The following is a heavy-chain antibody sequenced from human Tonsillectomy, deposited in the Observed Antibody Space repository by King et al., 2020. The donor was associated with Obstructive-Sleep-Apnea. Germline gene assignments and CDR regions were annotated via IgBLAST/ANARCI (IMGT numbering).Heavy chain of an antibody. CDR2: IFSGGST. V-gene: IGHV3-53*04. Sequence: VQLVESGGGLVQPGGSLRLSCAASGFTVSSNYMNWVRQAPGKGLEWVSVIFSGGSTYYADPVKGRFTISRHNSKNTLYFQMNSLRPEDTAVYYCARDLSGSHYPYWYFDIWGRGTLVIVSS. D-gene: IGHD1-26*01. CDR3: ARDLSGSHYPYWYFDI. CDR1: GFTVSSNY. J-gene: IGHJ2*01.